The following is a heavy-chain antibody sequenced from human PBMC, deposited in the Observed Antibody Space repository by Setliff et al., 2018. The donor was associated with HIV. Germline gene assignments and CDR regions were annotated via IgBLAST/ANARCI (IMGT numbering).Heavy chain of an antibody. D-gene: IGHD5-18*01. CDR3: AKAVTPYSYGYGLDV. V-gene: IGHV3-23*01. Sequence: HPGGSLRLSCAASGFTFSSYAMSWVRQAPGKGLEWVSAISGSGGSTYYADSVKGRFTISRDDSKNTLYLQMNSLRAEDTAVYYCAKAVTPYSYGYGLDVWGKGTTVTVSS. CDR2: ISGSGGST. CDR1: GFTFSSYA. J-gene: IGHJ6*04.